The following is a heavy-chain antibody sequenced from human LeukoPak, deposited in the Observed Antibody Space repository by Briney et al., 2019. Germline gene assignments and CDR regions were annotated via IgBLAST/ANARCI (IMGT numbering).Heavy chain of an antibody. D-gene: IGHD3-10*01. Sequence: PSETLSLTCTVSGGSISSYYWSWIRQPPGKGLEWIGYIYYSGSTNYNPSLKSRVTISVDTSKNQFSLKLSSVTAADTAVYYCARDLSRYGSGYYYYGMDVWGQGTTVTVSS. CDR1: GGSISSYY. V-gene: IGHV4-59*01. CDR3: ARDLSRYGSGYYYYGMDV. J-gene: IGHJ6*02. CDR2: IYYSGST.